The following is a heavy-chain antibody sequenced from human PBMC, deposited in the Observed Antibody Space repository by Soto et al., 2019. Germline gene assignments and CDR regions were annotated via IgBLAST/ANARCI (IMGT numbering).Heavy chain of an antibody. CDR2: ITGTGGGT. Sequence: GGSLRLSCAASGFTFSSFAMSWVRQAPGKGLAWVSSITGTGGGTYYADSVKGRFTISGDSSKNTLYLQMNSLRAEDTAVYYCAKGHGSGRFNELESWGPGSQVTVSS. CDR1: GFTFSSFA. CDR3: AKGHGSGRFNELES. V-gene: IGHV3-23*01. D-gene: IGHD3-10*01. J-gene: IGHJ4*02.